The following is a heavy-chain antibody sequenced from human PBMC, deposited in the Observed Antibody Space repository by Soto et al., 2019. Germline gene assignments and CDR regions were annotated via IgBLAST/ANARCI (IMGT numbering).Heavy chain of an antibody. V-gene: IGHV3-21*01. J-gene: IGHJ4*02. CDR3: ARSPRN. CDR2: IRSGNNYT. CDR1: GFAVSSKY. Sequence: GGSLRLSCAASGFAVSSKYMTWVRQAPGKGLEWVSSIRSGNNYTSYADSVKGRFTTSRDNAKNSLFLQVNSLRAEDTAVYYCARSPRNWGQGTLVTVSS.